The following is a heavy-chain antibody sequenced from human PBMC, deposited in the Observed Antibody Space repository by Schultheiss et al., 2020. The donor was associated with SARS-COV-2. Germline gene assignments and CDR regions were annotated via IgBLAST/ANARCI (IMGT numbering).Heavy chain of an antibody. CDR3: ARAGRAATLFDAFDI. CDR2: ISSSSSYI. CDR1: GFTFSSYS. J-gene: IGHJ3*02. D-gene: IGHD2-15*01. Sequence: GESLKISCAASGFTFSSYSMNWVHQAPGKGLEWVSSISSSSSYIYYADSVKGRFTISRDNAKNSLYLQMNSLRAEDTAVYYCARAGRAATLFDAFDIWGQGTMVTVSS. V-gene: IGHV3-21*01.